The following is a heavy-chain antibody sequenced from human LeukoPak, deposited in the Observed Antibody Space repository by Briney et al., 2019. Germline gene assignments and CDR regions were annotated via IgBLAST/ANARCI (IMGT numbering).Heavy chain of an antibody. CDR3: VGGQQLGFDY. CDR2: ISSSSYI. CDR1: GFTFSSYS. Sequence: PGGSLRLSCAASGFTFSSYSMNWVRQALGKGLEWVSSISSSSYIYYADSVKGRFTISRDNAKNSLYLQMNSLRAEDTAVYYCVGGQQLGFDYWGQGTLVTVSS. J-gene: IGHJ4*02. V-gene: IGHV3-21*01. D-gene: IGHD6-13*01.